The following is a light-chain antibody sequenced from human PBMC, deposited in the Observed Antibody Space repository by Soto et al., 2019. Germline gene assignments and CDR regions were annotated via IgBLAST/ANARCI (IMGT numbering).Light chain of an antibody. V-gene: IGKV1-39*01. CDR3: QQSYTTPPT. CDR2: AES. Sequence: DIQMTQSPSSLSASVGDRVTITCRASQSITTYLNWYQQKPGKAPRLLIYAESSLQSGVPSRINDSGFGTDFTLTISNLQPEDFGTYYCQQSYTTPPTFGGGTKVEIK. CDR1: QSITTY. J-gene: IGKJ4*01.